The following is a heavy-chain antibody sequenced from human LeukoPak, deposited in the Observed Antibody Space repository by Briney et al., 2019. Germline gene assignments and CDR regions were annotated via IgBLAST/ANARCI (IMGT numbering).Heavy chain of an antibody. J-gene: IGHJ4*02. CDR1: GFTFSSYE. V-gene: IGHV3-48*03. CDR2: ISSSGSTI. Sequence: GGSLRLSCAASGFTFSSYEMNWVRQAPGKGLEWVSYISSSGSTIYYADSVKGRFTISRDNAKNSLYLQMSSLRAEDTAVYYCATVGVAWELPSWGQGTLVTVSS. D-gene: IGHD1-26*01. CDR3: ATVGVAWELPS.